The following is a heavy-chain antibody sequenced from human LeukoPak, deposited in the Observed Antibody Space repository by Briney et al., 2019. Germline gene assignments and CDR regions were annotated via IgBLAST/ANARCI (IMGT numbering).Heavy chain of an antibody. V-gene: IGHV3-11*06. CDR2: ISPSGSDT. J-gene: IGHJ6*02. CDR3: ARGHYGLDV. CDR1: GFTFSDWY. Sequence: GGSLRLSCAASGFTFSDWYMSWIRQAPGKGLEWVSYISPSGSDTNYAASVKGRFTISRDNARNSLYLQMNSLGGEDTAVYYCARGHYGLDVWSQGTTVTVSS.